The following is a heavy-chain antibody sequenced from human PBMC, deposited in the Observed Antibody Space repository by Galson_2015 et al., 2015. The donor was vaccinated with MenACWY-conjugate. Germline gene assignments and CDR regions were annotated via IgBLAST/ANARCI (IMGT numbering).Heavy chain of an antibody. Sequence: LRLSCAASGFTFSNAWMSWVRQAPGKGLEWVGSIKGNGEGGTTDYTAPVKGRFTISRDDSENTLYLQMNSLKSEDTAVYYCATYRLWAVVGGSDDYWGQGTLVTVSS. CDR3: ATYRLWAVVGGSDDY. CDR2: IKGNGEGGTT. CDR1: GFTFSNAW. V-gene: IGHV3-15*01. J-gene: IGHJ4*02. D-gene: IGHD3-22*01.